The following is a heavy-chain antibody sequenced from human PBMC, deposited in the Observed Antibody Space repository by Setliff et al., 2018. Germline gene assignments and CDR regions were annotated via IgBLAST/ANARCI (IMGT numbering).Heavy chain of an antibody. Sequence: SVKVSCKASGGTFINYAISWVRQAPGQGLEWMGGIIPIFGTANYAQKFQGRVTITADESTSTAYMELSSLRSEDTAVYYCARVSRTIVAARGFDYWGQGTLGTVSS. D-gene: IGHD1-26*01. J-gene: IGHJ4*02. CDR2: IIPIFGTA. V-gene: IGHV1-69*13. CDR1: GGTFINYA. CDR3: ARVSRTIVAARGFDY.